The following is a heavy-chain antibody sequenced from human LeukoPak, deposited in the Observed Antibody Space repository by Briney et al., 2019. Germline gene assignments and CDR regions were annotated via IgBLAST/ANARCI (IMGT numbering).Heavy chain of an antibody. Sequence: GGSLRLSCAASGFTFSSYWMSWVRQAPGKGLEWVANIKKDESEKYYVDSVKGRFTISRDNAKNSLYLQMNSLRAEDTAVYYCARDDCSSISCYHNWFDPWGQGTLVTVSS. CDR1: GFTFSSYW. D-gene: IGHD2-2*01. J-gene: IGHJ5*02. CDR3: ARDDCSSISCYHNWFDP. CDR2: IKKDESEK. V-gene: IGHV3-7*01.